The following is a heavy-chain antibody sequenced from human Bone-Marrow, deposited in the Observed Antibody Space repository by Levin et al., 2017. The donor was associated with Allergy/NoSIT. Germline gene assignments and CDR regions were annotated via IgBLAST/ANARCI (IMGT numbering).Heavy chain of an antibody. CDR1: GFTFNNYV. V-gene: IGHV3-33*01. CDR2: IWYDGSNE. Sequence: SGGSLRLSCAASGFTFNNYVMHWVRQAPGKGLEWVAVIWYDGSNENYADSVRGRFTISRDNSRNTLYLQMNSLRGDDTAVYFCTRDKGDLLVYNFFDYWGQGTLVTVSS. J-gene: IGHJ4*02. D-gene: IGHD3-16*01. CDR3: TRDKGDLLVYNFFDY.